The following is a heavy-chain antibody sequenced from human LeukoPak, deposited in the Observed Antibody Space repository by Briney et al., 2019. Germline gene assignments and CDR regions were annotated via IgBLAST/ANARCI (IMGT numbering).Heavy chain of an antibody. CDR1: GGSISSDY. CDR2: INHSGST. D-gene: IGHD6-6*01. J-gene: IGHJ6*03. CDR3: ARVGYSSSSTIYYYYYMDV. Sequence: SETLSLTCTVSGGSISSDYWSWIRQPPGKGLEWVGEINHSGSTNYNPSLKSRITISVDTSKNQFSLKLSSVTAADTAVYYCARVGYSSSSTIYYYYYMDVWGKGTTVTVSS. V-gene: IGHV4-34*01.